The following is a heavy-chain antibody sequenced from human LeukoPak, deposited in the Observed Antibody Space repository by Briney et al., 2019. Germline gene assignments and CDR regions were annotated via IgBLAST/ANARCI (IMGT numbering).Heavy chain of an antibody. CDR3: ARKAPGFWSGYYTQGRFYYYYYMDV. J-gene: IGHJ6*03. V-gene: IGHV1-8*01. CDR2: MNPNSGNT. D-gene: IGHD3-3*01. Sequence: ASVKVSCKASGYTFTSYDINWVRQATGQGLEWMGWMNPNSGNTGYAQKFQGRVTMTRNTSISTAYMELSSLRSEDTAVYYCARKAPGFWSGYYTQGRFYYYYYMDVWGKGTTVTVSS. CDR1: GYTFTSYD.